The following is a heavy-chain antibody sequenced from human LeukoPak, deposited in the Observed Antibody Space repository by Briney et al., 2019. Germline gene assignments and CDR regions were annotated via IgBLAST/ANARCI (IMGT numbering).Heavy chain of an antibody. D-gene: IGHD1-26*01. CDR2: ISSSTSTI. CDR1: GLPHSTFS. V-gene: IGHV3-48*01. Sequence: GRCLRLSCAASGLPHSTFSMNWVRQPPAKGLEWVSYISSSTSTIYYEDSVKGLFTISRDNAKNSLYLKMNGLRAEDTAVYYCAKKTIVGATVDAFDIWGQGTMVIVSS. CDR3: AKKTIVGATVDAFDI. J-gene: IGHJ3*02.